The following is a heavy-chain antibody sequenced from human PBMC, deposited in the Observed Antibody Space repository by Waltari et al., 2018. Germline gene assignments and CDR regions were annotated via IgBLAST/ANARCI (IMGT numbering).Heavy chain of an antibody. Sequence: QVQLQESGPGLVKPSETLSLTCTVSGGSISSYYRSWNRQPAGKGLEWIGRIYPSGSTNYNPSRKSRVTMSVDTSKNQFSLKLSSVTAADTAVYYCARDLELTDYYYYMDVWGKGTTVTISS. J-gene: IGHJ6*03. CDR2: IYPSGST. D-gene: IGHD1-26*01. V-gene: IGHV4-4*07. CDR1: GGSISSYY. CDR3: ARDLELTDYYYYMDV.